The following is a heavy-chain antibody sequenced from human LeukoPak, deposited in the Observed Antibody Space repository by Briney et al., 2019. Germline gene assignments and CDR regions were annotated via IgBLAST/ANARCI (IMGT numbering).Heavy chain of an antibody. D-gene: IGHD3-10*01. CDR2: IKQDGSEK. CDR1: GFTFSSYW. V-gene: IGHV3-7*01. J-gene: IGHJ3*02. Sequence: PGGSLRLSCAASGFTFSSYWMSWVRQAPGRGLEWVANIKQDGSEKYYVDSVKGRFTISRDNAKNSLYLQMNSLRAEDTAVYYCARELYGSGSYYLHGAFDIWGQGTMVTVSS. CDR3: ARELYGSGSYYLHGAFDI.